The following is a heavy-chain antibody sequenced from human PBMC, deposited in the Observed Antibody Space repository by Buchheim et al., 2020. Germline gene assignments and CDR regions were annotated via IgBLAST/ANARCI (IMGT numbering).Heavy chain of an antibody. J-gene: IGHJ4*02. Sequence: QVQLQESGPGLVKPSETLSLTCTVSGGSISRYFWNWIRRPPGKGLEWLGYIYDSGATNYNPSLKSRVTISVDTSKNLFSLKLSSVTAADTAVYYCARGTQFDSWGQGTL. CDR1: GGSISRYF. CDR2: IYDSGAT. CDR3: ARGTQFDS. V-gene: IGHV4-59*01. D-gene: IGHD3-10*01.